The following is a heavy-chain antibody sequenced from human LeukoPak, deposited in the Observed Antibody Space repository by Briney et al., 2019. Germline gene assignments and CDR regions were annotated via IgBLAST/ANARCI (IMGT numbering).Heavy chain of an antibody. CDR2: IIPILGKA. V-gene: IGHV1-69*08. CDR1: GGTFSSYT. Sequence: SVKVSXKASGGTFSSYTISWVRQAPGQGLEWMGRIIPILGKANYAQKFQGRVTITADKSTSTAYMELSSLRSEDTAVYYCARAPTGDPLLDYWGQGTLVTVSS. J-gene: IGHJ4*02. CDR3: ARAPTGDPLLDY.